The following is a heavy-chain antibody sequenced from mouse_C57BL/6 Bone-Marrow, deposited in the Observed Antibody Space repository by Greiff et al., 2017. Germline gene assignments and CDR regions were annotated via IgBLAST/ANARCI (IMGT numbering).Heavy chain of an antibody. CDR1: GFTFSDSG. CDR2: ISSGSSTI. CDR3: AKDGMDY. V-gene: IGHV5-17*01. Sequence: EVQGVESGGGLVKPGGSLKLSCAASGFTFSDSGMHWVRQAPETALEWVAYISSGSSTIYYADTVKGRFTISRDNAKNTLFLQMTSLRSEDTAMYYCAKDGMDYWGQGTSVTVSS. J-gene: IGHJ4*01.